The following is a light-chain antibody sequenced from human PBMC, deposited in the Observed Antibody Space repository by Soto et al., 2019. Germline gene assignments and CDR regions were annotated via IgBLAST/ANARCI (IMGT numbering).Light chain of an antibody. Sequence: QSALTQPASVSGSPGQSITISCTGTSSDVGGYNYVSWYQQRPGKAPKLMIYDVNNRPSGVSNRFSASKSGNTAFLTISGLQAEDEADYYCSSYSSTTTLVFGGGTKLTVL. CDR2: DVN. CDR3: SSYSSTTTLV. J-gene: IGLJ3*02. CDR1: SSDVGGYNY. V-gene: IGLV2-14*01.